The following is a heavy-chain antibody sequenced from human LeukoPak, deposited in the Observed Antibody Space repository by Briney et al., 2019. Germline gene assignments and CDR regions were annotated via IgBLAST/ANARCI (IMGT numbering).Heavy chain of an antibody. CDR1: GYTFTSYG. CDR3: ARDDAGMTTVPTRGKFDY. J-gene: IGHJ4*02. Sequence: ASVKVSCKASGYTFTSYGISWVRQAPGQGLEWMGWISAYNGNTNYAQKLQGRVTMTTDTSTSTAYMELRSLRSDDTAVYYCARDDAGMTTVPTRGKFDYWGQGTLVTVCS. D-gene: IGHD4-17*01. CDR2: ISAYNGNT. V-gene: IGHV1-18*01.